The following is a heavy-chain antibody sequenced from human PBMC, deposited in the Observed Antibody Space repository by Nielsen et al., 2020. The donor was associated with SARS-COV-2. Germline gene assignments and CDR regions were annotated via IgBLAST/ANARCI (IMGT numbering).Heavy chain of an antibody. V-gene: IGHV3-9*01. CDR2: ISWNSGSI. Sequence: GGSLRLSCAASGFTFDDYAMHWVRQAPGKGLEWVSGISWNSGSIGYADSVKGRFTISRDNAKNSLYLQMNSLRAEDTAVYYYARRGVATIWGGIDYWGQGTLVTVSS. D-gene: IGHD5-12*01. J-gene: IGHJ4*02. CDR3: ARRGVATIWGGIDY. CDR1: GFTFDDYA.